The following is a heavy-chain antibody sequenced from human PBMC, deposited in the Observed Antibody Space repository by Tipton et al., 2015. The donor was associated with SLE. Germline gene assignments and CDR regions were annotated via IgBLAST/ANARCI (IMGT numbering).Heavy chain of an antibody. D-gene: IGHD2-15*01. J-gene: IGHJ6*03. Sequence: TLSLTCTVSGDSFSSGSSSWNWVRQPAGKGLEWIGLIYNSGITNYNPSLQSRVTLSVDMSKNQFSLRLSSVTAADTGVYYCVKSVVVDSPRDYYYYMDVWGKGTTVTVSS. V-gene: IGHV4-61*02. CDR3: VKSVVVDSPRDYYYYMDV. CDR1: GDSFSSGSSS. CDR2: IYNSGIT.